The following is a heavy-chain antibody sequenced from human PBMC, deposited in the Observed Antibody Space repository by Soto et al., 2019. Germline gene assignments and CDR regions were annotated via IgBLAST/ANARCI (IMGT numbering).Heavy chain of an antibody. CDR3: AHSLWRGYKAWFAS. D-gene: IGHD3-3*01. J-gene: IGHJ5*01. CDR1: GFSLSTSGVG. CDR2: IYWDDDK. V-gene: IGHV2-5*02. Sequence: QITLKESGPTRVKPTQTLTLTCTFSGFSLSTSGVGVGWIRQPPGKALEWLALIYWDDDKRYSPSLKTRLTITKDTSKNQVVLTMTNMDPVDTATYYCAHSLWRGYKAWFASWGQGTLVTVSS.